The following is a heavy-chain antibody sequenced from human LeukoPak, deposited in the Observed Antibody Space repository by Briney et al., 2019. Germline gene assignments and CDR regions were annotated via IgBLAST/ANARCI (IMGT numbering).Heavy chain of an antibody. V-gene: IGHV4-38-2*02. CDR2: IYHSGST. D-gene: IGHD6-13*01. CDR3: ARGIDIVAAGTYFFDY. J-gene: IGHJ4*02. Sequence: SETLSLTCTVSGYSISSGYYWGWIRQPPGKGLEWIGSIYHSGSTYYNPSLKSRVTISVDRSKNQFSLKLSSVTAADTAVYSCARGIDIVAAGTYFFDYWGQGTLVTVSS. CDR1: GYSISSGYY.